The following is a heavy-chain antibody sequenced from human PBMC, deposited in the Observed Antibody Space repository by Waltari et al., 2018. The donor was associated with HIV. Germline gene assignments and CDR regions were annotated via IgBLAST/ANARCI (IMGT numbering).Heavy chain of an antibody. J-gene: IGHJ4*02. CDR1: VFNFRNYN. V-gene: IGHV3-21*01. CDR2: ISRTPSHI. CDR3: ATDLLDF. Sequence: DVQLVESGGGLVKPGGSLRLSCTASVFNFRNYNMNWVRQAPGKGLEWVSSISRTPSHIFYANSVRGRFTISRDNSKNSLYLQMKSLTADDTAVYYCATDLLDFWGQGTLVIVSS.